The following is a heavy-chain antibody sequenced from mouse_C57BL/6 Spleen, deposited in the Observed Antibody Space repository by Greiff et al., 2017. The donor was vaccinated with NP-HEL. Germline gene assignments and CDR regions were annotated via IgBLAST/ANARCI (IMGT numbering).Heavy chain of an antibody. CDR3: AIRTGDYCDY. V-gene: IGHV1-82*01. CDR1: GYAFSSSW. CDR2: IYPGDGDT. Sequence: QVQLQQSGPELVKPGASVKISCKASGYAFSSSWMNWVKQRPGKGLEWIGRIYPGDGDTNYNGKFKGKATLTADKSSSTAYMQLSSLTSEDSAVYFCAIRTGDYCDYWRQGTTLTVSS. J-gene: IGHJ2*01.